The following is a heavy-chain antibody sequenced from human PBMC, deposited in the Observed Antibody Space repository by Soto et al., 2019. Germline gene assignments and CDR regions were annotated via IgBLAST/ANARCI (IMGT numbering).Heavy chain of an antibody. CDR1: GGTFSSYA. CDR3: ARLYCSSTSCYGVHYYYGMDV. J-gene: IGHJ6*02. D-gene: IGHD2-2*01. V-gene: IGHV1-69*01. CDR2: IIPIFGTA. Sequence: QVQLVQSGAAVKKPGSSVKVSCKASGGTFSSYAISWVRQAPGQGLEWMGGIIPIFGTANYAQKFQGRVTITADESTSTAYMELSSLRSEDTAVYYCARLYCSSTSCYGVHYYYGMDVWGQGTTVTVSS.